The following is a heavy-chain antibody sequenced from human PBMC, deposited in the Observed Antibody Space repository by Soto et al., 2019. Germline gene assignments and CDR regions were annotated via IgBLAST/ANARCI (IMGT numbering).Heavy chain of an antibody. CDR3: AKVSLGATTITDFYYYGMDV. V-gene: IGHV3-23*01. CDR1: VFTFDNYA. D-gene: IGHD1-26*01. CDR2: ITGSGENT. Sequence: PGGSLRLSCAASVFTFDNYAMNWVRQAPGKGLEWVSGITGSGENTYYADSVKGRFTISRDNSKNTLYVQLNSLRVEDTAIYYCAKVSLGATTITDFYYYGMDVWGQGTMVTVSS. J-gene: IGHJ6*02.